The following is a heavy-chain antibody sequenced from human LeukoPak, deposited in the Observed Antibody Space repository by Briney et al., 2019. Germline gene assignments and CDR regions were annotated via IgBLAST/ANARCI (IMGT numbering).Heavy chain of an antibody. CDR1: GFTFSSYS. Sequence: GGSLRLSCAVSGFTFSSYSMNWVRQAPGKGLEWVSSISSSSSYIYYADSVKGRFTISRDNAKNSLYLQMNSLRAEDTAVYYCARGQQGSSWYYFDYWGQGTLVTVSS. CDR3: ARGQQGSSWYYFDY. D-gene: IGHD6-13*01. V-gene: IGHV3-21*01. CDR2: ISSSSSYI. J-gene: IGHJ4*02.